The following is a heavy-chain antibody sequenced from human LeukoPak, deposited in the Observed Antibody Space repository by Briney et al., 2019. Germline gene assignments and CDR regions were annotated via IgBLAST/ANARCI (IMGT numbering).Heavy chain of an antibody. CDR3: ARTTIGDYGTYYFDY. CDR1: GYTFTSYD. D-gene: IGHD4-17*01. Sequence: ASVKVSCKASGYTFTSYDINWVRQATGQGLEWMGWISAYNGNTNYAQKLQGRVTMTTDTSTSTAYMELRSLRSDDTAVYYCARTTIGDYGTYYFDYWGQGTLVTVSS. J-gene: IGHJ4*02. CDR2: ISAYNGNT. V-gene: IGHV1-18*01.